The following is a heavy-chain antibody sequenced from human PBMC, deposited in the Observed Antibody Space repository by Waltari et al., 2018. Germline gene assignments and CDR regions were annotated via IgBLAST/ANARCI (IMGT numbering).Heavy chain of an antibody. CDR1: GGSISSGSYY. D-gene: IGHD3-3*01. V-gene: IGHV4-61*02. J-gene: IGHJ4*02. CDR3: ARVGRVILEWLFDY. Sequence: QVQLQESGPGLVKPSQTLSLTCTVSGGSISSGSYYWSWIRQPAGKGLEWIGRIYTSGSTNYNPSLKSRVTISVDTSKNQFSLKLSSVTAADTAVYYCARVGRVILEWLFDYWGQGTLVTVSS. CDR2: IYTSGST.